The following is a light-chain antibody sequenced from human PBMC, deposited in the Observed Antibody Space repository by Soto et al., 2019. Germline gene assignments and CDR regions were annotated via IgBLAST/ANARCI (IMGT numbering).Light chain of an antibody. CDR3: QQYNDYST. CDR2: DAS. Sequence: DIQMTQSPSTLSASIGDRVTITCRASQSITTFLAWHQQKPGKAPQILIYDASKLEPGVPSRLSGGGSGTEFTLTISSLQPDDFATYYCQQYNDYSTFGQGTKVDIK. V-gene: IGKV1-5*01. J-gene: IGKJ1*01. CDR1: QSITTF.